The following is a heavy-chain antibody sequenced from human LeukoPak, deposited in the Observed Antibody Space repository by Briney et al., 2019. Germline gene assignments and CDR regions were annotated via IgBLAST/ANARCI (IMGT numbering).Heavy chain of an antibody. J-gene: IGHJ4*02. CDR1: GFTFSNAW. V-gene: IGHV3-15*01. CDR3: VRVRSESFIDY. Sequence: GGSLRLSCAASGFTFSNAWMSWVRQAPGKGLEWVGRIKRKTDGGTIDYAGPVKGRFTISRDDSKNTLYLQMNSLKIEDTAVYYCVRVRSESFIDYWGQGTLVTVSS. CDR2: IKRKTDGGTI. D-gene: IGHD1-26*01.